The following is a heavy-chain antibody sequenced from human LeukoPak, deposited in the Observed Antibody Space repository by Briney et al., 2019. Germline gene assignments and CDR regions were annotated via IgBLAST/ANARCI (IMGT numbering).Heavy chain of an antibody. Sequence: PGGSLRLSCTASGFTFGDYAMSWVRQAPGKGLEWVSAISGSGGSTYYADSVKGRFTISRDNSKNTLYLQMNSLRAEDTAVYYCAKQEYSSGWYTGGIDYWGQGTLVTVSS. V-gene: IGHV3-23*01. CDR2: ISGSGGST. J-gene: IGHJ4*02. D-gene: IGHD6-19*01. CDR1: GFTFGDYA. CDR3: AKQEYSSGWYTGGIDY.